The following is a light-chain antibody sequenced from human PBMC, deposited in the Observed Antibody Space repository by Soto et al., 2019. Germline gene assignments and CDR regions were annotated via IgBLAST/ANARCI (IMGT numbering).Light chain of an antibody. V-gene: IGLV2-14*01. Sequence: QSVLTQPASVSGSPGQSITIYCTGTSGDVGGYKFVSWYQQHPGKAPKLMIYGVSNRPSGVSSRFSGSKSGNTASLTISGLQAEDEADYFCSSYTTTNTLYVFGTGTKVTVL. CDR3: SSYTTTNTLYV. CDR2: GVS. CDR1: SGDVGGYKF. J-gene: IGLJ1*01.